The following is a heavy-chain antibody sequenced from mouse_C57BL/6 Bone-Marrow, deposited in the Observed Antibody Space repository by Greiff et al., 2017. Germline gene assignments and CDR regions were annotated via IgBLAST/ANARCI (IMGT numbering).Heavy chain of an antibody. J-gene: IGHJ4*01. Sequence: VQLQQSGAELVRPGASVKLSCTASGFNIKDDYMHWVKQRPEQGLEWIGWIDPETGDPAYASQFPGKDTITADTSSNTAYLQLSSLTSEDTAVYYCTALITTVVATDFYAMDYWGQGTSVSVSS. CDR3: TALITTVVATDFYAMDY. V-gene: IGHV14-4*01. CDR2: IDPETGDP. D-gene: IGHD1-1*01. CDR1: GFNIKDDY.